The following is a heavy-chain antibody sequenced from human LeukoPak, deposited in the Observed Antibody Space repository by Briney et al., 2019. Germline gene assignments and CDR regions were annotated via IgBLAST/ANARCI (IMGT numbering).Heavy chain of an antibody. CDR2: IYYSGST. CDR3: ASGQAGGGIAAPWSYYYYMDV. J-gene: IGHJ6*03. Sequence: SETLSLTCTVSGGSISSYYWSWIRQPPGKGLEWIGYIYYSGSTNYNPSLKSRVTISVDTSKNQFSLKLSSVTAADTAVYYCASGQAGGGIAAPWSYYYYMDVWGKGTTVTVSS. CDR1: GGSISSYY. D-gene: IGHD6-13*01. V-gene: IGHV4-59*08.